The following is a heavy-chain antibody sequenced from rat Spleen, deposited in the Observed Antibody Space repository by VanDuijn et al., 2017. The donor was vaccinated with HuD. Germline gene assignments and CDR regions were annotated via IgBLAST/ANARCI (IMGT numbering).Heavy chain of an antibody. J-gene: IGHJ2*01. CDR2: ISNTGSSI. Sequence: EVQLVESGGGLVQPGRSLKLSCVASGFTFSNFWMSWIRQAPGKGLEWIASISNTGSSIYYPDSVKGRFTISRHNTQNTLYLQMNSLRSEDTDAYYWARQGPTYYGYNYYFDYWGQGVMVTVSS. CDR1: GFTFSNFW. CDR3: ARQGPTYYGYNYYFDY. V-gene: IGHV5-31*01. D-gene: IGHD1-9*01.